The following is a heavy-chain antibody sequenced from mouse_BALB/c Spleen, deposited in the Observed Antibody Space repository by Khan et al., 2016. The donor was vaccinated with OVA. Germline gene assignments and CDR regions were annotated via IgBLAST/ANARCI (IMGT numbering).Heavy chain of an antibody. J-gene: IGHJ2*01. D-gene: IGHD4-1*01. Sequence: EVELVESGGGLVQPGGSRKLSCAASGFTFSRFGMHWVRQAPEKGLEWVAYINSGSTTFYYAYPVKGRFTISRGNPKDTLFLQMTSLWSGETGMYNCPRGNWAYWGQGTTLTVSS. CDR2: INSGSTTF. CDR1: GFTFSRFG. V-gene: IGHV5-17*02. CDR3: PRGNWAY.